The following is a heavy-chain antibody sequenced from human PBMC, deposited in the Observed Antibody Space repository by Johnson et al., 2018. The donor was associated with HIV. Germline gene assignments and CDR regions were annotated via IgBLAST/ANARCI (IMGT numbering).Heavy chain of an antibody. CDR1: GFTFDDYG. V-gene: IGHV3-20*04. CDR2: INWNGAIT. J-gene: IGHJ3*01. D-gene: IGHD6-13*01. CDR3: ARDGESQQLPLGDAFDV. Sequence: VQLVESGGGVVRPGGSLRLSCAASGFTFDDYGMTWVRQAPGKGLEWVSRINWNGAITAYADSVKGRFTISRDNSKNTLYLQMNSLRAEDTAVYYCARDGESQQLPLGDAFDVWGQGTMVTVSS.